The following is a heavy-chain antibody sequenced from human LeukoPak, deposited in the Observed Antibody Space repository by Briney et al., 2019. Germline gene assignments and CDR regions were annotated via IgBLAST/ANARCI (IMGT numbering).Heavy chain of an antibody. J-gene: IGHJ4*02. CDR1: GYTFTGYY. V-gene: IGHV1-2*02. Sequence: GASVKVSCKASGYTFTGYYMHWVRQAPGQGLEWMGWINPNSGGTNYAQKFQGRVTMTEDTSTDTAYMELSSLRSEDTAVYYCATGEYSSGWYYFDYWGQGTLVTVSS. D-gene: IGHD6-19*01. CDR3: ATGEYSSGWYYFDY. CDR2: INPNSGGT.